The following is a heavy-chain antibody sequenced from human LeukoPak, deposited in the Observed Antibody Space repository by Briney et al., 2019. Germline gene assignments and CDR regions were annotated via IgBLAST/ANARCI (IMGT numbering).Heavy chain of an antibody. CDR3: AKDLRIAAPDLAYYYYMDV. CDR2: ISGSGGST. CDR1: GFTFSSYV. D-gene: IGHD6-6*01. Sequence: PGGSLRLSCAASGFTFSSYVMHWVRQAPGKGLEWVSAISGSGGSTYYADSVKGRFTISRDNSKNTLYLQMNSLRAEDTAVYYCAKDLRIAAPDLAYYYYMDVWGKGTTVTVSS. J-gene: IGHJ6*03. V-gene: IGHV3-23*01.